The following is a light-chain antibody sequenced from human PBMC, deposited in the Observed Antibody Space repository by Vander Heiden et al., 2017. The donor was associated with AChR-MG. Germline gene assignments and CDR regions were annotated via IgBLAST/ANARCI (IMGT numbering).Light chain of an antibody. Sequence: AIQVTQSPSSLSASVGDRVTITCRASQDISSALIWYQQKPGKVPKVLIYDASSLVSGVPSRFSGSGSGTEFTLTISSLQPEDFATYHCQQSSSYPLTFGGGTKVEIK. CDR3: QQSSSYPLT. J-gene: IGKJ4*01. CDR1: QDISSA. CDR2: DAS. V-gene: IGKV1-13*02.